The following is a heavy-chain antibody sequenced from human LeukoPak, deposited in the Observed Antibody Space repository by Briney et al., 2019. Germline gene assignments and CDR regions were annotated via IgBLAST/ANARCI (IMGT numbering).Heavy chain of an antibody. CDR2: IYHSGST. J-gene: IGHJ5*02. D-gene: IGHD6-13*01. Sequence: SETLSLTCAVSGGSISSSNWWSWVRQPPGKGLEWIGEIYHSGSTNYNPSLNGRVTMSVDTSKNQFSLKLSSVTAADTAVYYCATSSSWSPDWFDPWGQGTLVTVSS. CDR3: ATSSSWSPDWFDP. V-gene: IGHV4-4*02. CDR1: GGSISSSNW.